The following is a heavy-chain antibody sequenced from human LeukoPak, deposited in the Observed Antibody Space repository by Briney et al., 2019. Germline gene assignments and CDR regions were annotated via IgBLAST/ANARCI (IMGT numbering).Heavy chain of an antibody. V-gene: IGHV1-8*01. Sequence: ASVKVSCKASGYTFTSYDINWVRQATGQGLEWMGWMNPNSGNTGYAQKFQGRVTMTRNTSIGTAYMGLSSLRSEDTAVYYCARASEDIVYTSWGQGTLVTVSS. CDR1: GYTFTSYD. CDR3: ARASEDIVYTS. D-gene: IGHD5/OR15-5a*01. CDR2: MNPNSGNT. J-gene: IGHJ4*02.